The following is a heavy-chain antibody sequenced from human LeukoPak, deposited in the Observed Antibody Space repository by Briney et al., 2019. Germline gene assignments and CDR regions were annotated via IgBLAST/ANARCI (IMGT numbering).Heavy chain of an antibody. CDR3: ARQVGSDFDY. J-gene: IGHJ4*02. CDR2: IYYSGST. D-gene: IGHD2-2*01. CDR1: GGSISSYY. V-gene: IGHV4-59*08. Sequence: SETLSLTCTVSGGSISSYYWSWLRQPPGKGLEWIGYIYYSGSTNYNPSLKSRVTISVDTSKNQFSLKLSSVTAADTAVYYCARQVGSDFDYWGQGTLVTVSS.